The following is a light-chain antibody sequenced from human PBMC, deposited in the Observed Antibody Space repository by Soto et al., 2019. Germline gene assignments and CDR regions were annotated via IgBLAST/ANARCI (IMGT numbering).Light chain of an antibody. CDR1: SSDVGGYNF. CDR3: SSYAATNNYV. J-gene: IGLJ1*01. CDR2: EVT. V-gene: IGLV2-8*01. Sequence: QSALTQPPSAYGSPGQSVTISCTGTSSDVGGYNFVSWYQQHPGKAPQLIIYEVTKRPSGVPDRFSGSKSGNTASLTVSGLQTEDEADYYCSSYAATNNYVFGSGTKLTVL.